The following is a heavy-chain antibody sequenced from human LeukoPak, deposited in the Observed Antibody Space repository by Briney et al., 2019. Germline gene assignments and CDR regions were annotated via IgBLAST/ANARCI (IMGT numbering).Heavy chain of an antibody. CDR1: GFTFSSYS. CDR3: AKDRGQWLRLGSAFDI. Sequence: GGSLRLSCAASGFTFSSYSMNWVRQAPGKGLEWVSAISGSGGSTYYADSVKGRFTISRDNSKNTLYLQMNSLRAEDTAVYYCAKDRGQWLRLGSAFDIWGQGTMVTVSS. D-gene: IGHD5-12*01. CDR2: ISGSGGST. V-gene: IGHV3-23*01. J-gene: IGHJ3*02.